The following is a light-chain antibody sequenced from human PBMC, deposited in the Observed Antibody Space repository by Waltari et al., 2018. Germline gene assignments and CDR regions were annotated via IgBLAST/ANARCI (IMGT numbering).Light chain of an antibody. CDR2: GAS. CDR1: QSVSSSY. V-gene: IGKV3-20*01. CDR3: QQYGSSPWT. Sequence: EIVLTQSPGTLSLSPGERATISSRASQSVSSSYLAWYQQKPGQAPRVLIHGASNRATVIPDRFSGSGSGTDFTLTISRLEPEDFAVYYCQQYGSSPWTFGQGTKVEIK. J-gene: IGKJ1*01.